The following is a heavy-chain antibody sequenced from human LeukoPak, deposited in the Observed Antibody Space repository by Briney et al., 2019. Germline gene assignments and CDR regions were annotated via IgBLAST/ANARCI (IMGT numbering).Heavy chain of an antibody. J-gene: IGHJ3*02. CDR1: KFNFNSYG. CDR3: ARLPGCSGADCFRAFDI. D-gene: IGHD2-21*02. V-gene: IGHV3-23*01. Sequence: GGSLRLSCTTSKFNFNSYGMTWVRQAPGKGLEWVSSISGSGGSTQYAASVQGRFTISRDNSKNTLYLQMNSLRAEDTAVYYCARLPGCSGADCFRAFDIWGHGTMVTVSS. CDR2: ISGSGGST.